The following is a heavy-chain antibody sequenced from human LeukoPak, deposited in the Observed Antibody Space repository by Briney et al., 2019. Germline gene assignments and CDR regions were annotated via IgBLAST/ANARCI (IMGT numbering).Heavy chain of an antibody. D-gene: IGHD1-26*01. Sequence: SVKVSCKASGGTFSSYAISWVRQAPGQGLEWMGGIIPIFGTANYAQKFQGRVTITADESTSTAYMELSSLRSEDTAVYYCARGRYSGSYLPLDYWGQGTLVTVSS. CDR3: ARGRYSGSYLPLDY. J-gene: IGHJ4*02. CDR2: IIPIFGTA. CDR1: GGTFSSYA. V-gene: IGHV1-69*01.